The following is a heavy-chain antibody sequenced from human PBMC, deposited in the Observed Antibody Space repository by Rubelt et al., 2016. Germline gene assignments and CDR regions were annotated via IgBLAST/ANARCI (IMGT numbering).Heavy chain of an antibody. CDR3: ASSGFDYDILTGYYNYYGMDV. V-gene: IGHV1-3*01. D-gene: IGHD3-9*01. Sequence: QVQLVQSGAEVKKPGASVKVSCKASGYTFTSYAMHWVRQAPGQRLEGMVWIKAGSGNAKHPQRFQGRVTITRDTAAGTAYMELSSLRSEDTAVYYCASSGFDYDILTGYYNYYGMDVWGQGTTVTVSS. J-gene: IGHJ6*02. CDR2: IKAGSGNA. CDR1: GYTFTSYA.